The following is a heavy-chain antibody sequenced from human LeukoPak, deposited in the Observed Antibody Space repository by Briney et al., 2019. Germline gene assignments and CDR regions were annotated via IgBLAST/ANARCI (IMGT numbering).Heavy chain of an antibody. Sequence: ASVKVSCKASGYIFSNYYIHWVRQAPGQGFEWMGIINPSAESTTYARKFQGRVTMTRDTSTSTVYMELSSLRSEDTAVYYCARDHVPAYVGIDYWGQGTLVTVSS. V-gene: IGHV1-46*01. CDR2: INPSAEST. D-gene: IGHD1-26*01. CDR1: GYIFSNYY. J-gene: IGHJ4*02. CDR3: ARDHVPAYVGIDY.